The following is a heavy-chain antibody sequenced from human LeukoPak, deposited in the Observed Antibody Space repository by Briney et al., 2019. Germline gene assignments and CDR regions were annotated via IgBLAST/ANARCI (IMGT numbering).Heavy chain of an antibody. CDR1: GYTFTSYY. J-gene: IGHJ4*02. V-gene: IGHV1-46*01. Sequence: ASVKVSCKASGYTFTSYYMHWVRQAPGQGLEWMGIINPSGGSTNYAKNFQGRVTMTRDMSTSTVYMELSSLRSEDTAVYYCARAYSYGPANFDYWGQGTLVTVSS. CDR2: INPSGGST. D-gene: IGHD5-18*01. CDR3: ARAYSYGPANFDY.